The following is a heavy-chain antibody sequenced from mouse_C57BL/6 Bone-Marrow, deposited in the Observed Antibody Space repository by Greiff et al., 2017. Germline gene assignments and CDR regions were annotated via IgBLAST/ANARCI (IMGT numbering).Heavy chain of an antibody. CDR3: ARSYYYGSSFWFAY. V-gene: IGHV1-81*01. J-gene: IGHJ3*01. CDR2: IYPRSGNT. D-gene: IGHD1-1*01. Sequence: QVQLKQSGAELARPGASVKLSCKASGYTFTSYGISWVKQRTGQGLEWIGEIYPRSGNTYYNEKFKGKATLTADKSSSTAYMELRSLTSEDSAVYFCARSYYYGSSFWFAYSCQGTLVTVSA. CDR1: GYTFTSYG.